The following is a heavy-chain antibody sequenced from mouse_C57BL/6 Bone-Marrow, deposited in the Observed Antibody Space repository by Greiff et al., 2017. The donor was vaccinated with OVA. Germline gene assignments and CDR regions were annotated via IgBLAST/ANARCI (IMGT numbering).Heavy chain of an antibody. CDR1: GFNIKDYY. D-gene: IGHD1-1*01. Sequence: DVQLQESGAELVRPGASVKLSCTASGFNIKDYYMHWVKQRPEQGLEWIGRIDPEDGDTEYAPKFQGKATMTADKSSNTAYLQLSSLTSEGTAVYYCTTQFITDFDYWGQGTTLTVSS. CDR3: TTQFITDFDY. V-gene: IGHV14-1*01. CDR2: IDPEDGDT. J-gene: IGHJ2*01.